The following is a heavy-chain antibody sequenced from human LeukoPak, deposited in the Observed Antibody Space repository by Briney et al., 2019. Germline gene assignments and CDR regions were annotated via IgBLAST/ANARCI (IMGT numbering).Heavy chain of an antibody. CDR3: ERSTYRGSYFRY. CDR1: GYTFTSYD. V-gene: IGHV1-8*01. Sequence: ASVKVSCKASGYTFTSYDINWVRQATGQGLEWMGWMDPNSGNTGYAQKFQGRVTMTRNTSISTAYMDLSSLRSEDTAVYYCERSTYRGSYFRYWGQGTLVTVSS. CDR2: MDPNSGNT. D-gene: IGHD1-26*01. J-gene: IGHJ4*02.